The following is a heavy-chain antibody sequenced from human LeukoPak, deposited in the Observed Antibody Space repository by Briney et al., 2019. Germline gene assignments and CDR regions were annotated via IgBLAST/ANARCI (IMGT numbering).Heavy chain of an antibody. Sequence: GASVKVSCKASGYTFTSYDINWVRQATGQGLEWMGWMNPNSGNTGYAQKLQGRVTITRNTSISTAYMELSSLRSEDTAVYYCVRQLGATRFDPWGQGTLVTVSS. J-gene: IGHJ5*02. CDR3: VRQLGATRFDP. D-gene: IGHD1-26*01. CDR1: GYTFTSYD. V-gene: IGHV1-8*03. CDR2: MNPNSGNT.